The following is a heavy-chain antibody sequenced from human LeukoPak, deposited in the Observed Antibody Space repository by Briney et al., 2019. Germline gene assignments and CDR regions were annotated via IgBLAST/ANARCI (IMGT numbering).Heavy chain of an antibody. Sequence: GGSLRLSCAASGFTFDDYAMHWVRQAPGKGLEWVSGISWNSGSIGYADSVKGRFTISRDNAKNSLYLQMNSLRAEDTALYYCAKDIFALYSSGWYGYFDYWGQGTLVTVSS. CDR2: ISWNSGSI. V-gene: IGHV3-9*01. CDR3: AKDIFALYSSGWYGYFDY. D-gene: IGHD6-19*01. CDR1: GFTFDDYA. J-gene: IGHJ4*02.